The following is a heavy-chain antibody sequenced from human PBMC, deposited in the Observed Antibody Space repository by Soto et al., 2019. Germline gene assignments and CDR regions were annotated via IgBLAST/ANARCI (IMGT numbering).Heavy chain of an antibody. CDR2: ISYDGSNK. V-gene: IGHV3-30-3*01. CDR3: ARDWQQLVIYYYYGMDV. J-gene: IGHJ6*02. CDR1: GFILSSYA. Sequence: PGGSLRLSCAASGFILSSYAMHWVRQAPGKGLEWVAVISYDGSNKYYADSVKGRFTISRDNSKNTLYLQMNSLRAEDTAVYYCARDWQQLVIYYYYGMDVWGQGTTVTAP. D-gene: IGHD6-13*01.